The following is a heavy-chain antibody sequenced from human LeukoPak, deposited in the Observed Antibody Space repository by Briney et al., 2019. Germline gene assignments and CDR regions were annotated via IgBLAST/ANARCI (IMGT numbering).Heavy chain of an antibody. V-gene: IGHV4-34*01. D-gene: IGHD1-26*01. CDR1: GGSFSGYY. Sequence: SETLSLTCAVYGGSFSGYYWSWIRQPPGKGLEWIGEINHSGSTNYNPSLKSRVTISVDTSKNQFSLKLSSVTAADTAVYYRARRVHYRYYYYYMDVWGKGTTVTISS. CDR2: INHSGST. J-gene: IGHJ6*03. CDR3: ARRVHYRYYYYYMDV.